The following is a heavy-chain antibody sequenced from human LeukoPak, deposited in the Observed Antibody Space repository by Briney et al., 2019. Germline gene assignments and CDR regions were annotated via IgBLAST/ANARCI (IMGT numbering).Heavy chain of an antibody. CDR2: INPNSGGT. V-gene: IGHV1-2*02. Sequence: GASVKVSCKASGYTFTGYYMHWVRQAPGQGLEWTGWINPNSGGTNYAQKFQGRVTMTRETSISTAYMELSRLRSDDTAVYYCARQDSSGYYGDWFNPWGQGTLVTVSS. D-gene: IGHD3-22*01. CDR1: GYTFTGYY. J-gene: IGHJ5*02. CDR3: ARQDSSGYYGDWFNP.